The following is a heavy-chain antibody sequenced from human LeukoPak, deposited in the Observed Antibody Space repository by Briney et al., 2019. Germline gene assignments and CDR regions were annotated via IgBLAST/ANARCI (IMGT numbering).Heavy chain of an antibody. J-gene: IGHJ5*02. V-gene: IGHV5-51*01. Sequence: GESLKISCKGSGYSFTSYWIGGERQMPGKGLEWMGIIYPSDSDTRYSPSFQGRVNIPADKSISTAYLQGSSLKASDTAMYYCAGYRFRDCGGDCYPWGQGTLVTVSS. CDR3: AGYRFRDCGGDCYP. CDR2: IYPSDSDT. D-gene: IGHD2-21*02. CDR1: GYSFTSYW.